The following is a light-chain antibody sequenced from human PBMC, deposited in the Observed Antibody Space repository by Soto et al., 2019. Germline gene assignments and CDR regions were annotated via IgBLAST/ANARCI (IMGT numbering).Light chain of an antibody. CDR2: GAS. V-gene: IGKV1-12*01. Sequence: DVQMTQTPSSVSASVGDRVTITCRASERIGSWLAWYQQKPGKAPKLLIYGASNLQGEVPSRFSRTGAYSVFALTLHRLQPEDFASYHSQQTDSSPHTFGQGTEVEIK. CDR3: QQTDSSPHT. CDR1: ERIGSW. J-gene: IGKJ2*01.